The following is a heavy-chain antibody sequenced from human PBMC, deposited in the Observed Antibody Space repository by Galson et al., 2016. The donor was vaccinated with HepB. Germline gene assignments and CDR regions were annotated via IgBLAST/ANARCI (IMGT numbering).Heavy chain of an antibody. V-gene: IGHV3-73*01. D-gene: IGHD5-12*01. CDR1: GFDFSFSDSA. J-gene: IGHJ4*02. CDR3: TSLGYSGSGNFDY. Sequence: SLRLSCAASGFDFSFSDSAFHWVRQASGKGLEWLGRIRSRPYSYATEYLASLKGRFTISREDSKNTAYLQMNSLKTDDTAVYYCTSLGYSGSGNFDYWGQGTLVTVSS. CDR2: IRSRPYSYAT.